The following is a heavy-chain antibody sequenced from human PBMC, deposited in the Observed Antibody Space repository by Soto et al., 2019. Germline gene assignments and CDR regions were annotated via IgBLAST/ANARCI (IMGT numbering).Heavy chain of an antibody. Sequence: GGSLRLSCAASGFTFSSYWMSWVRQAPGRGLEWVANIKQDGSEKYYVDSVKGRFTISRDNAKNSLYLQMNSLRAEDTAVYYCARGGVDIVATAQDYYSYYRDVWGKGTTVTVSS. J-gene: IGHJ6*03. V-gene: IGHV3-7*01. CDR2: IKQDGSEK. CDR1: GFTFSSYW. CDR3: ARGGVDIVATAQDYYSYYRDV. D-gene: IGHD5-12*01.